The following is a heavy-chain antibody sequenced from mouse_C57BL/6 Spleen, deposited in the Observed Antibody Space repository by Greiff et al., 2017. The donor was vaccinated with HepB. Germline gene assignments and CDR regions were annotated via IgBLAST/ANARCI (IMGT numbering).Heavy chain of an antibody. J-gene: IGHJ3*01. Sequence: QVQLKQPGAELVKPGASVKLSCKASGYTFTSYWMHWVKQRPGRGLEWIGRIDPNSGGTKYNEKFKSKATLTVDKPSSTAYMQLSSLTSEDSAVYYCARDYGSSYDWFAYWGQGTLVTVSA. CDR1: GYTFTSYW. CDR2: IDPNSGGT. V-gene: IGHV1-72*01. CDR3: ARDYGSSYDWFAY. D-gene: IGHD1-1*01.